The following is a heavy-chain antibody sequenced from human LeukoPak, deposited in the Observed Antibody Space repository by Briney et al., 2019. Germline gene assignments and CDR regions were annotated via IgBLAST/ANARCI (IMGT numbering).Heavy chain of an antibody. CDR2: INPNSGGT. D-gene: IGHD2-2*01. CDR3: ARDDNIVVVPAAYNY. CDR1: GYTFTGYY. J-gene: IGHJ4*02. Sequence: ASVKVSCKASGYTFTGYYMHWVRQAPGQGLEWMGWINPNSGGTNYAQKFQGRVTMTRDTSISTAYMELSRLRSDDTAVYYCARDDNIVVVPAAYNYWGQGTLVTVSS. V-gene: IGHV1-2*02.